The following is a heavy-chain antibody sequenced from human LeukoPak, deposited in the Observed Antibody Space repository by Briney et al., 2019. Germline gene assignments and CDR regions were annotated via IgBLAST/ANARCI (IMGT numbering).Heavy chain of an antibody. J-gene: IGHJ3*02. CDR3: ARDLGSGAFDI. CDR2: ISSSGNTI. Sequence: GGSLRLSCAASGFAFSDYYMSWIRQARGEGLESISYISSSGNTIHDADSLKGRFTISRDNARNSLYLQMKRLRVEETAVYYCARDLGSGAFDIWGQGTMVTVSS. D-gene: IGHD3-10*01. V-gene: IGHV3-11*04. CDR1: GFAFSDYY.